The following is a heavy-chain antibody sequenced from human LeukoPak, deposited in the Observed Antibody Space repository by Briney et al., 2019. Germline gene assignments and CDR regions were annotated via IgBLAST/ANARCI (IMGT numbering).Heavy chain of an antibody. CDR1: GFTFSSYS. V-gene: IGHV3-48*04. Sequence: SGGSLRLSCAASGFTFSSYSMNWVRQAPGKGLEWVSYISSSSSTIYYADSVKGRFTISRDNAKNSLYLQMNSLRAEDTAVHYCARDRGTGHFDYWGQGTLVTVSS. D-gene: IGHD1-1*01. J-gene: IGHJ4*02. CDR3: ARDRGTGHFDY. CDR2: ISSSSSTI.